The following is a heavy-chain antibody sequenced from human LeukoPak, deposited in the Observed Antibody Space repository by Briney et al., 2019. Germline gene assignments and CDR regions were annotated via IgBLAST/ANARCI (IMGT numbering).Heavy chain of an antibody. V-gene: IGHV5-51*01. D-gene: IGHD3-22*01. CDR1: GYSFTSYW. CDR2: IYPGDSDT. J-gene: IGHJ4*02. CDR3: ARSASGYDSSGYNFDY. Sequence: GESLKISCKGSGYSFTSYWIGWVCQMPGKGLEWMGIIYPGDSDTRYSPSFQGQVTISADKSISTAYLQWSSLKASDTAMYYCARSASGYDSSGYNFDYWGQGTLVTVSS.